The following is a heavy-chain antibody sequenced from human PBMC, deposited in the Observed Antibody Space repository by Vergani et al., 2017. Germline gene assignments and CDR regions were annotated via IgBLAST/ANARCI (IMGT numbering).Heavy chain of an antibody. D-gene: IGHD2-2*02. CDR2: IRSKNDGGTA. J-gene: IGHJ4*02. CDR3: YTDYHDY. Sequence: VQLQESGPGLVKPPGTLSLTCAVSGDSISSNNCWTWVRQAPGKGLEWSGRIRSKNDGGTADYAAPLKGRFTISRDDSKDSAFLLVNNLKTEDTAVYFCYTDYHDYWGEGTLVTVSS. V-gene: IGHV3-15*01. CDR1: GDSISSNNC.